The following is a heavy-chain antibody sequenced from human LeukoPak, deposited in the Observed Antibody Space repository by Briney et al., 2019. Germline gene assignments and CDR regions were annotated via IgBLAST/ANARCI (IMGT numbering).Heavy chain of an antibody. V-gene: IGHV3-23*01. CDR2: ISGSGGST. J-gene: IGHJ4*02. CDR3: AKDHRVTTGWDRFDY. CDR1: GFTFSSYG. Sequence: GGSLRLSCAASGFTFSSYGMSWVRQAPGKGLEWVSAISGSGGSTYYADSVKGRFTISRDNSKNTLYLQMNSLRAEDTAVYYCAKDHRVTTGWDRFDYWGQGTLVTVSS. D-gene: IGHD4-17*01.